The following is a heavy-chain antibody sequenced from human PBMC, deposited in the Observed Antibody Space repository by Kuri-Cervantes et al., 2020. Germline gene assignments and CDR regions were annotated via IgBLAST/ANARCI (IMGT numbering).Heavy chain of an antibody. CDR1: GGTFSSYA. CDR2: IIPIFGTA. J-gene: IGHJ4*02. Sequence: SVKVSCKASGGTFSSYAIGWVRQAPGQGLEWMGGIIPIFGTANYAQKFQGRVTITTDESTSTAYMELSSLRSEDTAVYYCASMVPGLNGPFDYWGQGTLVTVSS. CDR3: ASMVPGLNGPFDY. D-gene: IGHD4/OR15-4a*01. V-gene: IGHV1-69*05.